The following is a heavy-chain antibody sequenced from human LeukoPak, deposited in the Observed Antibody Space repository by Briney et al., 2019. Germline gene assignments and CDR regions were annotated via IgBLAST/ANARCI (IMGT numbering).Heavy chain of an antibody. CDR3: ARDFTFGGVIATYYFDY. V-gene: IGHV3-30*04. D-gene: IGHD3-16*02. J-gene: IGHJ4*02. Sequence: PGGSLRLSCAASGFTFSSYAMHWVRQAPGKGLEWVAVISYDGSSKYYADSVKGRFTISRDNSKNTLYLQMNSLRAEDTAVYYCARDFTFGGVIATYYFDYWGQGTLVTVSS. CDR2: ISYDGSSK. CDR1: GFTFSSYA.